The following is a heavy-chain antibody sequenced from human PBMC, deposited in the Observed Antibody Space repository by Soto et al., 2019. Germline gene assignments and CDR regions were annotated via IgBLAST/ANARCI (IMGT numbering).Heavy chain of an antibody. Sequence: QLLESGGGLVQPGGSLRLSCTASGFTFSDYAMTWVRQAPGKGLEGVAGIYGSGGGIQYADSVKGRFTISRDNYKNPPYLQMNSLRDEHTAVYYCAKDLVSRDGLWLMDQWGQGTLVTVS. D-gene: IGHD2-21*02. CDR2: IYGSGGGI. CDR3: AKDLVSRDGLWLMDQ. V-gene: IGHV3-23*01. CDR1: GFTFSDYA. J-gene: IGHJ4*02.